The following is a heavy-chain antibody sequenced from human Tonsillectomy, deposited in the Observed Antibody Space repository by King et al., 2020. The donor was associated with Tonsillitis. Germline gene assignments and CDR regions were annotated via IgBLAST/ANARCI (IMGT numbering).Heavy chain of an antibody. CDR1: GFTFGDYA. V-gene: IGHV3-49*04. CDR2: IRSKAYGGTT. Sequence: VQLVESGGGLVQPGRSLRLSCTASGFTFGDYAMSWVRQAPGKGLEWVGFIRSKAYGGTTEYAASVKGRFTISRDDSKSIAYLQMNSLKTEDTAVYYCTREEGPYCSSTSCNYYYMDVWGKGTPVTVSS. J-gene: IGHJ6*03. CDR3: TREEGPYCSSTSCNYYYMDV. D-gene: IGHD2-2*01.